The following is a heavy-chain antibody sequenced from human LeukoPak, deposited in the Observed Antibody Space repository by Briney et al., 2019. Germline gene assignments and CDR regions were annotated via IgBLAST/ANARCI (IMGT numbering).Heavy chain of an antibody. Sequence: SETLSLTCTVSGGSISSGGYYWSWIRQHPGKGLEWIGYIYYSGSTYYNPSLKSRVTISVDTSKNQFSLKLSSVTAADTAVYYCARTYSSGWYYFDVWGQGTTVTVSS. CDR2: IYYSGST. D-gene: IGHD6-19*01. J-gene: IGHJ6*03. CDR1: GGSISSGGYY. V-gene: IGHV4-31*03. CDR3: ARTYSSGWYYFDV.